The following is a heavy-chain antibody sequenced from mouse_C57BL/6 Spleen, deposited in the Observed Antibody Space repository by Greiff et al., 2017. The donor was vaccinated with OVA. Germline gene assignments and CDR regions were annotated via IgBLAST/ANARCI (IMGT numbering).Heavy chain of an antibody. Sequence: VKLLESGAELVKPGASVKISCKASGYAFSSYWMNWVKQRPGKGLEWIGQIYPGDGDTNYNGKFKGKATLTGDKSSSTPYMQLSSLTSEDAAVDFCARLSSGYFDDWGQGTTLTVSS. CDR3: ARLSSGYFDD. V-gene: IGHV1-80*01. CDR2: IYPGDGDT. CDR1: GYAFSSYW. J-gene: IGHJ2*01.